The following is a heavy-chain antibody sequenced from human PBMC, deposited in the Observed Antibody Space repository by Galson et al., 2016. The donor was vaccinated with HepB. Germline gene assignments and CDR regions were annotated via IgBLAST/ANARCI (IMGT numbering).Heavy chain of an antibody. CDR2: ISYSGST. CDR3: ARVGRLDSWSGFYVPPFDF. J-gene: IGHJ4*02. Sequence: TLSLTCTVSGGSISSGDYYWSWIRQHPGKGLEWIGYISYSGSTYYNPSLKSRVTISVDTSKNQFSLKLSSVTAADTAVYYCARVGRLDSWSGFYVPPFDFWGQGTLVTVSS. V-gene: IGHV4-31*03. D-gene: IGHD3-3*01. CDR1: GGSISSGDYY.